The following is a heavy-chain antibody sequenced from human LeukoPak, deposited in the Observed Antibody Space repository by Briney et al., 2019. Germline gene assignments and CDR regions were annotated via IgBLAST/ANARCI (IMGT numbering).Heavy chain of an antibody. D-gene: IGHD5-24*01. CDR2: INSDGSST. CDR1: GFTFDDYA. J-gene: IGHJ4*02. V-gene: IGHV3-74*01. CDR3: ARDLANGYNPDTY. Sequence: GGSLRLSCAASGFTFDDYAMHWVRQAPGKGLVWVSRINSDGSSTSYADSVKGRFTISRDNAKNTLYLHINSLRVEDTAVYYCARDLANGYNPDTYWGQGTLVTVSS.